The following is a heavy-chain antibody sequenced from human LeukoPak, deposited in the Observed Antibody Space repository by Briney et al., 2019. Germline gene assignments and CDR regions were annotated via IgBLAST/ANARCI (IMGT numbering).Heavy chain of an antibody. CDR1: GFTFSYYN. J-gene: IGHJ3*02. V-gene: IGHV3-48*04. CDR2: ISSSTSTI. Sequence: PGGSLRLSCAASGFTFSYYNMNWVRQAPGRGLEWVSYISSSTSTIHYVDSVKGRFTISRDNAKNSLYLQMSSLRAEDTAVYYCVRGFDAYLGFDIWGQGTVVTVSS. D-gene: IGHD3-16*01. CDR3: VRGFDAYLGFDI.